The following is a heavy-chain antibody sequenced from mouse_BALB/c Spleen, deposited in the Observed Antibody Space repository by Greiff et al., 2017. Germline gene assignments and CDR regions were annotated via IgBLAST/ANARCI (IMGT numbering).Heavy chain of an antibody. CDR2: ISDGGSYT. J-gene: IGHJ4*01. D-gene: IGHD2-14*01. CDR3: ARDVDRFYAMDY. Sequence: EVKLVESGGGLVKPGGSLKLSCAASGFTFSDYYMYWVRQTPEKRLEWVATISDGGSYTYYPDSVKGRFTISRDNAKNNLYLQMSSLKSEDTAMYYCARDVDRFYAMDYWGQGTSVTVSS. CDR1: GFTFSDYY. V-gene: IGHV5-4*02.